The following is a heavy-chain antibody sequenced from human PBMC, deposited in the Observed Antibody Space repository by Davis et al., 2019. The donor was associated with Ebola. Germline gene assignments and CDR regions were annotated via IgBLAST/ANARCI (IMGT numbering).Heavy chain of an antibody. V-gene: IGHV3-11*01. CDR1: GFTFSDYY. D-gene: IGHD6-6*01. Sequence: PGGSLRLSCAASGFTFSDYYMSWVRQAPGKGLEWIPCINHSGDSIFYADFVKGRFTMSRDNAKNFLYLQLSSLRADDTAMYYCARNSAPPDYWGQGALVTVSS. CDR3: ARNSAPPDY. J-gene: IGHJ4*02. CDR2: INHSGDSI.